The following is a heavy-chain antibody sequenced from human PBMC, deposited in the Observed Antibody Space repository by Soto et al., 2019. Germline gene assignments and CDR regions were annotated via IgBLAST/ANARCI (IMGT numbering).Heavy chain of an antibody. CDR1: GFTFSSYW. J-gene: IGHJ3*02. Sequence: GGSLRLSCAASGFTFSSYWMSWVRQAPGKGLEWVANIKQDGSEKYYVDSVKGRFTISRDNAKNSLYLQMNSLRAEDTAVYYCARDKYYEPMVRGVDDAFDIWGQGTMVTVSS. CDR2: IKQDGSEK. D-gene: IGHD3-10*01. V-gene: IGHV3-7*05. CDR3: ARDKYYEPMVRGVDDAFDI.